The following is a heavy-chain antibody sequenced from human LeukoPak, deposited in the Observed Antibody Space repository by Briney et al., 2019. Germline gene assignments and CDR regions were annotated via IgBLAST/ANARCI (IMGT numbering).Heavy chain of an antibody. D-gene: IGHD3-9*01. J-gene: IGHJ4*02. CDR1: GFTLARSA. CDR2: IVIANGNT. V-gene: IGHV1-58*01. CDR3: AAEDDFLTGYYDFDY. Sequence: GASVKVSCKASGFTLARSAVQWVRQARGQRPEWIGWIVIANGNTNYAQKFQERLTITRDMSTSTAYMELSSLRSEDTAVYYCAAEDDFLTGYYDFDYWGQGTVVTVSS.